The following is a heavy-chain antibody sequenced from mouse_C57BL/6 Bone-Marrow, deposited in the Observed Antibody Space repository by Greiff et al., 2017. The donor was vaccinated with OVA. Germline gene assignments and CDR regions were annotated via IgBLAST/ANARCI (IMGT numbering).Heavy chain of an antibody. D-gene: IGHD1-1*01. CDR3: ASPLLLWYFDV. CDR1: GYTFTSYD. V-gene: IGHV1-85*01. Sequence: VQVVESGPELVKPGASVKLSCKASGYTFTSYDINWVKQRPGQGLEWIGWIYPRAGSTKYNEKFKGKATLTVDTSSSTAYMELHSLTSEDSAVYFCASPLLLWYFDVWGTGTTVTVSS. CDR2: IYPRAGST. J-gene: IGHJ1*03.